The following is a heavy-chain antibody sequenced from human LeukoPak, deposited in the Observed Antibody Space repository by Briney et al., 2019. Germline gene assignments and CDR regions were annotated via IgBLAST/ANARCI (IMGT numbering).Heavy chain of an antibody. D-gene: IGHD3-22*01. CDR1: GYTFTGYY. J-gene: IGHJ5*02. CDR3: ASGFEYYYDSSGPLGTNWFDP. CDR2: INPNSGGT. Sequence: ASVKVSCKASGYTFTGYYMHWVRQAPGQGLEWMGWINPNSGGTNYAQKFQGRVTITADESTSTAYMELSSLRSEDTAVYYCASGFEYYYDSSGPLGTNWFDPWGQGTLVTVSS. V-gene: IGHV1-2*02.